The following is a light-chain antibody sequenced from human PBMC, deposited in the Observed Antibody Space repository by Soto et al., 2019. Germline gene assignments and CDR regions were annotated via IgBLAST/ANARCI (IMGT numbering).Light chain of an antibody. CDR3: SSFTSNRIYV. CDR1: RNDIGTYDY. J-gene: IGLJ1*01. CDR2: GVT. V-gene: IGLV2-14*03. Sequence: SALTQPTSVSGSPGQSITISCTGNRNDIGTYDYVSWYQQHPGRAPRLLIYGVTARPSGISDRFSASKSGLTASLTISGLQPEDEADYYCSSFTSNRIYVFGPGTKVTVL.